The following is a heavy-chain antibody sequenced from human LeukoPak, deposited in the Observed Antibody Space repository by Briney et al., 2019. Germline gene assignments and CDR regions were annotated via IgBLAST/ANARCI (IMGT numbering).Heavy chain of an antibody. CDR2: ISGDGSSS. D-gene: IGHD1-1*01. CDR1: GFTSDDYA. V-gene: IGHV3-43*02. J-gene: IGHJ4*02. Sequence: PGGSLRLSCAASGFTSDDYAMYWVRQAPGKGLEWVSLISGDGSSSYVDSVKGRFTISRGNSKNSLYLQMNSLRTEDTALYYCAKEKYGTGLTDYWGQGTLVTVSS. CDR3: AKEKYGTGLTDY.